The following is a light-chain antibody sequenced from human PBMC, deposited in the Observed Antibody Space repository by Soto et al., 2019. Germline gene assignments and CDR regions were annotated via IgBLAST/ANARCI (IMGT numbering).Light chain of an antibody. CDR1: SSDVGGYNY. J-gene: IGLJ1*01. CDR2: EVS. CDR3: SAYTSSRSSV. V-gene: IGLV2-14*01. Sequence: QSVLTHPASVSGSPGQSITISCTGTSSDVGGYNYVSWYQQHPGKAPKLMIYEVSNRPSGVSNRFSGSKSGNTASLTISELQAEDQADYYRSAYTSSRSSVFGTGTKVTV.